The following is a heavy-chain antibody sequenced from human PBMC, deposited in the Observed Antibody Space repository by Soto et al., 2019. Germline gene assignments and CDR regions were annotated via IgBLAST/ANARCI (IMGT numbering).Heavy chain of an antibody. CDR2: IYYSGST. D-gene: IGHD6-19*01. J-gene: IGHJ1*01. CDR3: XXXRVAVAGNXXXXXXX. CDR1: GGSVSSGSYY. Sequence: QVQLQESGPGLVKPSETLSLTCTVSGGSVSSGSYYWSWIRQPPGKGLEWIGYIYYSGSTNYNPSLNSXXTISVDTSKNQFSLXLSSVTAADXXXXXXXXXRVAVAGNXXXXXXXWGQ. V-gene: IGHV4-61*01.